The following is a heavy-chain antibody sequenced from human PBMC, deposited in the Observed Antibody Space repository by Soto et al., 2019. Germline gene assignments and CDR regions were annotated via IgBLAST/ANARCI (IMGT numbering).Heavy chain of an antibody. J-gene: IGHJ6*02. D-gene: IGHD3-3*01. CDR2: IIPIFGTA. Sequence: SVKVCCKASGVTFSSYSVSWVRQATGQGLEWMGGIIPIFGTANYAQKFQGRVTITADESTSTAYMELSSLRSEDTAVYYCARGLSYDFWSRNPPGYYGMDVWGQRTTVTVSS. V-gene: IGHV1-69*13. CDR1: GVTFSSYS. CDR3: ARGLSYDFWSRNPPGYYGMDV.